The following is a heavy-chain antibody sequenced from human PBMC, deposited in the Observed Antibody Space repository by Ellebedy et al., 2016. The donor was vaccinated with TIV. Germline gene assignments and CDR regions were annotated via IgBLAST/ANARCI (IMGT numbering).Heavy chain of an antibody. CDR3: ARAGSSGWEAYFDL. CDR2: IYYSGST. D-gene: IGHD6-19*01. V-gene: IGHV4-59*08. CDR1: GDSMSNYY. J-gene: IGHJ2*01. Sequence: MPSETLSLTCTVSGDSMSNYYWSWIRQPPGKPLEWIGYIYYSGSTNYNPSLKSRVTISLDTSKNQFSLRLTSVTAADTAVYYCARAGSSGWEAYFDLWGRGTLVTVSS.